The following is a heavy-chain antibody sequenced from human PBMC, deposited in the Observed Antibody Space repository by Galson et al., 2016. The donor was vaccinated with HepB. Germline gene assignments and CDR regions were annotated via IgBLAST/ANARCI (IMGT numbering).Heavy chain of an antibody. D-gene: IGHD2/OR15-2a*01. Sequence: SVKVSCKASRYTFTNYAIHWVRQAPGQRLEWMGWIDAGNGNTKCSQKFQGRVTIARDKSASTAYMALSSLRSEDTAVYYCARGDVIPSTLYYFASGLDVWGQGTTVTVSS. V-gene: IGHV1-3*01. CDR3: ARGDVIPSTLYYFASGLDV. CDR2: IDAGNGNT. J-gene: IGHJ6*02. CDR1: RYTFTNYA.